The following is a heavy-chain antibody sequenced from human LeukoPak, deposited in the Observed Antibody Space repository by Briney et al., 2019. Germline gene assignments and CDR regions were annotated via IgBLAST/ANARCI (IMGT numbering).Heavy chain of an antibody. J-gene: IGHJ4*02. D-gene: IGHD3-22*01. CDR2: ISAYNGNT. CDR3: ARGRDYYDSSGYYETPFDY. V-gene: IGHV1-18*01. CDR1: GYTFTSYV. Sequence: ASVKVSCKASGYTFTSYVISRVRQAPGLGLGWMGWISAYNGNTNYAQKLQGRVTMTTDTSTSTAYVELRSLRSDDTAVYYCARGRDYYDSSGYYETPFDYWGQGTLVTVSS.